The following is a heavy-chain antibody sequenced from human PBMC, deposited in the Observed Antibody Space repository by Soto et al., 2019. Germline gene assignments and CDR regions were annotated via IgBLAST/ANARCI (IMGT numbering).Heavy chain of an antibody. CDR3: ARGPPLYDILTGYYLDY. V-gene: IGHV1-8*01. J-gene: IGHJ4*02. CDR1: GYTFTSYD. CDR2: MNPNSGNT. D-gene: IGHD3-9*01. Sequence: QVQLVQSGAEVKKPGASVKVSCKASGYTFTSYDINWVRQATGQGLEWMGWMNPNSGNTGYAHKVLGSVNMTRKTPISTAYVELGSLRSEDTAVYYCARGPPLYDILTGYYLDYWGQGTLVTVSS.